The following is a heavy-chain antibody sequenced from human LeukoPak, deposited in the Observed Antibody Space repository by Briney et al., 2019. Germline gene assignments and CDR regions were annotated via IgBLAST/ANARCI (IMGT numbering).Heavy chain of an antibody. CDR3: ARLTALAGHRGAFDI. J-gene: IGHJ3*02. Sequence: PSETLSLTCTVSGGSISSGDYYWSWIRQPPGKGLEWIATIYYNGNTFYNPSLKSRVAISIDMSKSHFSLHMSSVTAADSAVYYCARLTALAGHRGAFDIWGPGTMVTVSS. V-gene: IGHV4-39*02. D-gene: IGHD6-19*01. CDR1: GGSISSGDYY. CDR2: IYYNGNT.